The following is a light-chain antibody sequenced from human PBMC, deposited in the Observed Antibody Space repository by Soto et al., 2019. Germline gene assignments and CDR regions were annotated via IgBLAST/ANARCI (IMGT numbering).Light chain of an antibody. J-gene: IGKJ5*01. CDR2: GAS. CDR3: QQYGSSPLIT. CDR1: QTVSSQ. V-gene: IGKV3-20*01. Sequence: EIVLTQSPATLSVSPGESATLSCRASQTVSSQLAWYQQRPGQAPRLLIYGASSRATGIPDRFSGSGSGTDFTLTISRLEPEDFAVYYCQQYGSSPLITFGQGTRLEIK.